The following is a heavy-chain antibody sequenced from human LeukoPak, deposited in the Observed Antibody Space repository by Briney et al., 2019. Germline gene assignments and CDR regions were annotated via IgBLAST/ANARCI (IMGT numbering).Heavy chain of an antibody. CDR1: EYSFTTYW. CDR2: IYPGDSDT. CDR3: ARQRAQSTYYYGMDV. V-gene: IGHV5-51*01. J-gene: IGHJ6*02. Sequence: GESLKIPCKGSEYSFTTYWIGWVRQMPGKGLEWMGIIYPGDSDTRYSPSFQGHVTISADKSISTAYLQWSSLKASDTAMYYCARQRAQSTYYYGMDVWGQGTTVTVSS.